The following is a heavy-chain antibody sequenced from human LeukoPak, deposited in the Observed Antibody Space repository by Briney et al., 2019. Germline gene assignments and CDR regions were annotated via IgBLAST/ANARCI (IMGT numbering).Heavy chain of an antibody. CDR1: GYTFTGYY. J-gene: IGHJ4*02. CDR2: INPNGGGT. D-gene: IGHD3-10*01. V-gene: IGHV1-2*02. CDR3: ARVSSSGDYYDN. Sequence: ASVKVSCEASGYTFTGYYMHWVRQAPGQRLEWMGWINPNGGGTNYAQNFQGRVTMTTDTSISTAYMELGGLRYDDTAVYYCARVSSSGDYYDNWGQGTLVTVSS.